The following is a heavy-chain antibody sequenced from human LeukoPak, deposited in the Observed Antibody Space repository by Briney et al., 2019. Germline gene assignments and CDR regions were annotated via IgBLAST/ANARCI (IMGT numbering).Heavy chain of an antibody. Sequence: SVKVSCKASGYTFTSYSISWVRQAPGQGLEWMGGIIPIFGTVNYAQKFQGRVTITADKSTSTAYMELSSLRSEDTAVYYCARSLFRFLEWSYRSYYYYYMDVWGKGTTVTVSS. CDR2: IIPIFGTV. CDR3: ARSLFRFLEWSYRSYYYYYMDV. V-gene: IGHV1-69*06. CDR1: GYTFTSYS. D-gene: IGHD3-3*01. J-gene: IGHJ6*03.